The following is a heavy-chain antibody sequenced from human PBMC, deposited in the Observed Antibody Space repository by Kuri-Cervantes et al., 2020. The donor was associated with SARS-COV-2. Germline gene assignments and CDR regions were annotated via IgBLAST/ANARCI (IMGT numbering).Heavy chain of an antibody. Sequence: SETLSLTCTVSGGSISSSSYYWGWIRQPPGEGLEWIGSIYYSGSTYYNPSLKSRVTISVDTSKNQFSLKLSSVTAADTAVYYCARKGLWSGYLNWGQGTLVTVSS. V-gene: IGHV4-39*07. CDR2: IYYSGST. CDR1: GGSISSSSYY. CDR3: ARKGLWSGYLN. J-gene: IGHJ4*02. D-gene: IGHD3-3*01.